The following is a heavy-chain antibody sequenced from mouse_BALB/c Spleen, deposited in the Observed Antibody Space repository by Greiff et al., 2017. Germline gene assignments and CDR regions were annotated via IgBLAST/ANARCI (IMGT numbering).Heavy chain of an antibody. Sequence: EVQVVESGGGLVKPGGSLKLSCAASGFTFSSYVMSWVRQTPEKRLEWVASISSGGSTYYPDSVKGRFTISRDNARNILYLQMSSLRSEDTAMYYCARGGGNYVFDYWGQGTTLTVSS. CDR2: ISSGGST. CDR3: ARGGGNYVFDY. D-gene: IGHD2-1*01. J-gene: IGHJ2*01. CDR1: GFTFSSYV. V-gene: IGHV5-6-5*01.